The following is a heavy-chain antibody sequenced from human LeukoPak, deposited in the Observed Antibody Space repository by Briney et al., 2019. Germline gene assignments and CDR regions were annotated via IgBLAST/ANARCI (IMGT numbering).Heavy chain of an antibody. CDR3: ARDRDYDSANFDY. CDR2: IWYDGGHK. V-gene: IGHV3-33*01. CDR1: GFTFSSFG. Sequence: PGGSLRLSCAASGFTFSSFGMHWVRQAPGKGLGWVAVIWYDGGHKYYADSVKGRFSISRDNSKNTLYLQMSSLRAEDTAVYYCARDRDYDSANFDYWGQGTLVTVSS. J-gene: IGHJ4*02. D-gene: IGHD3-22*01.